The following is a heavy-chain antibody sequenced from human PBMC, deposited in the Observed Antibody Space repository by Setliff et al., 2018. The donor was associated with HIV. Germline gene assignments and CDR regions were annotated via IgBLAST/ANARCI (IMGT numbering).Heavy chain of an antibody. J-gene: IGHJ5*02. V-gene: IGHV1-69*13. CDR3: TNRGGSGTNVGNWFDP. D-gene: IGHD3-10*01. CDR2: ILPIFGAT. Sequence: SVKVSCKASGYTFISNVAFNWVRQAPGQGLEWMGGILPIFGATDYAQKFQGRLTLTAVQSENSVYMELSSLRSDDTAVYYCTNRGGSGTNVGNWFDPWGQGTLVTVSS. CDR1: GYTFISNV.